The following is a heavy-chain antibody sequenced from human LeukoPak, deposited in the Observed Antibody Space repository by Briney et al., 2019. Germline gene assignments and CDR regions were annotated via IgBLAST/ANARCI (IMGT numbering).Heavy chain of an antibody. D-gene: IGHD6-6*01. CDR2: IYTSGST. CDR1: GGSISSSSYY. V-gene: IGHV4-61*02. CDR3: ARGSGIAARLRYYYYYMDV. Sequence: SETLSLTCNVSGGSISSSSYYWSWVRQPAGKGVEWIGRIYTSGSTNYNPSLNSPVPMSVVTSNNHFSLKLSSVTAADTAVYYCARGSGIAARLRYYYYYMDVWGKGTTVTVSS. J-gene: IGHJ6*03.